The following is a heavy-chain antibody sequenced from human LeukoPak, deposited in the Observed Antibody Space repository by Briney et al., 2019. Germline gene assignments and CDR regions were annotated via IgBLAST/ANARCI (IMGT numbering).Heavy chain of an antibody. J-gene: IGHJ4*02. CDR1: GGSISSSSYY. CDR3: ARHKLLWSRDYFDY. D-gene: IGHD3-10*01. CDR2: IYYSGST. Sequence: ASETLSLTCTVSGGSISSSSYYWGWIRQPPGRGLGWIGRIYYSGSTYYSPALKSRVTISVHTSKNQFSLKLTPMTAPGRAVYYCARHKLLWSRDYFDYWGEGNLVTVSS. V-gene: IGHV4-39*01.